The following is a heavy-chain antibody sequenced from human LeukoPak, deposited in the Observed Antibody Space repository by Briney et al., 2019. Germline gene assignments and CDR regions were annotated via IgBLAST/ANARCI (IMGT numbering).Heavy chain of an antibody. Sequence: SVKVSCKASGGTFSSYAISWVRQAPGQGLEWMGGIIPIFGTANYAQKFQGRVTITTDESTSTAYMELSSLRSEDTAVYYCAGVDCSSISCPGGGYYYMDVWGKGTTVTVSS. CDR3: AGVDCSSISCPGGGYYYMDV. CDR1: GGTFSSYA. D-gene: IGHD2-2*01. V-gene: IGHV1-69*05. J-gene: IGHJ6*03. CDR2: IIPIFGTA.